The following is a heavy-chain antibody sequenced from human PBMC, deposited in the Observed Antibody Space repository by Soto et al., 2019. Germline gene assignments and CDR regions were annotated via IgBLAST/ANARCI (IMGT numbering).Heavy chain of an antibody. CDR2: MNPNSGNT. Sequence: QVQLVQSGAEVKKPGASVKVSCKASGYTFTSYDINWVRQATGQGLEWMGWMNPNSGNTGYAKKFQGRVTMTRNTSISTAYMELSSLRSEDTAVYYCGSVARYSSGWYDAFDIWGQGTMVTVSS. D-gene: IGHD6-19*01. V-gene: IGHV1-8*01. J-gene: IGHJ3*02. CDR1: GYTFTSYD. CDR3: GSVARYSSGWYDAFDI.